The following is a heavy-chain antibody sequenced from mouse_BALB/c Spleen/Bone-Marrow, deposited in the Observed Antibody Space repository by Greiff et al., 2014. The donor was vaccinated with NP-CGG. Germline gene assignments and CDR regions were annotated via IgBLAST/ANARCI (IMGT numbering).Heavy chain of an antibody. J-gene: IGHJ3*01. CDR2: IYPGSGST. CDR3: TGAPGFAD. CDR1: GYTFTSYG. V-gene: IGHV1-55*01. Sequence: QVQLQQSGPELVKPGALVKMSCKASGYTFTSYGMHWGKQKPGQGLEWIGNIYPGSGSTNYDEKFKSKATLTVDTSSSTAYMQLSSLTSVDSAVYYCTGAPGFADWGQGTLVTVSA.